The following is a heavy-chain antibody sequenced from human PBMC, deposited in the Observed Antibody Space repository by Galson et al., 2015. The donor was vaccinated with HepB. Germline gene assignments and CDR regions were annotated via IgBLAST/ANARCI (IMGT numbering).Heavy chain of an antibody. J-gene: IGHJ4*02. CDR2: ISYDGSNK. Sequence: SLRLSCAASGFTFSSYAMHWVRQAPGKGLEWVAVISYDGSNKYYADSVKGRFTISRDNSKNTLYLQMNSLRAEDTAVYYCARGGDYGSDYWGQGTLVTVSS. CDR3: ARGGDYGSDY. CDR1: GFTFSSYA. D-gene: IGHD4-17*01. V-gene: IGHV3-30*04.